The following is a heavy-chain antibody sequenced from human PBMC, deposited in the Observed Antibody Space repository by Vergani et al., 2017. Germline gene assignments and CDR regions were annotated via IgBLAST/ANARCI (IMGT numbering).Heavy chain of an antibody. CDR3: ARVGAMVRGVINYYYYYGMDV. CDR1: GGTFSSYA. Sequence: QVQLVQSGAEVKKPGSSVKVSCKASGGTFSSYAISWVRQAPGQGLEWMGWINPNSGGTNYAQKFQGRVTMTRDTSISTAYMELSRLRSDDTAVYYCARVGAMVRGVINYYYYYGMDVWGQGTTVTVSS. J-gene: IGHJ6*02. CDR2: INPNSGGT. D-gene: IGHD3-10*01. V-gene: IGHV1-2*02.